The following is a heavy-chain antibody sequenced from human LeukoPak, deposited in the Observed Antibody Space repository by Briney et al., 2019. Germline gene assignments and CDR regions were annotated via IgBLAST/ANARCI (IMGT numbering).Heavy chain of an antibody. CDR1: GGSLSSGDYY. Sequence: SETLSLTCTVSGGSLSSGDYYWSWIRQPPGTGLEWLGYIYYSGSTYYNPSLKSRVTISVDTSKNQFSLKLSSVTAADTAVYYCARNYYGSGSPPYYYGMDVWGQGTTVAVSS. CDR3: ARNYYGSGSPPYYYGMDV. CDR2: IYYSGST. V-gene: IGHV4-30-4*01. J-gene: IGHJ6*02. D-gene: IGHD3-10*01.